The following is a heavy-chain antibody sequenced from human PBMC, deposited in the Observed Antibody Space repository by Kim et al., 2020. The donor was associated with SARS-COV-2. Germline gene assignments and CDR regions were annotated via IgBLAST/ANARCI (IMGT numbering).Heavy chain of an antibody. CDR2: IYYSGST. Sequence: SETLSLTCTVSGGSISSYYWSWIRQPPGKGLEWIGYIYYSGSTNYNPSLKSRVTISVDTSKNQFSLKLSSVTAADTAGYYCARDAGIAVAGRYYYYGMDGWGQGTTVTVSS. V-gene: IGHV4-59*01. D-gene: IGHD6-19*01. J-gene: IGHJ6*02. CDR1: GGSISSYY. CDR3: ARDAGIAVAGRYYYYGMDG.